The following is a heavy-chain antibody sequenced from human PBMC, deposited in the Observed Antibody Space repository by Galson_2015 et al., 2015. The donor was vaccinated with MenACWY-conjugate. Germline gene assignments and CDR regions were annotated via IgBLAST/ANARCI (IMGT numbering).Heavy chain of an antibody. CDR1: GASISTAY. D-gene: IGHD6-19*01. V-gene: IGHV4-59*01. CDR2: IHYSGST. Sequence: SETLSLTCSVSGASISTAYWSWIRQPPGKGLEWIGYIHYSGSTKHNPSLKTRITMSLDTSENQFSLKLSSVTAADTAVYYCARWVAVKMIEYCGQGTLVTVSS. CDR3: ARWVAVKMIEY. J-gene: IGHJ4*02.